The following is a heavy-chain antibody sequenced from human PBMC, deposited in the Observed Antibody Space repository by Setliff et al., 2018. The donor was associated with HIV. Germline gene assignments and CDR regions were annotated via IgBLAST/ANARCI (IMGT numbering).Heavy chain of an antibody. J-gene: IGHJ4*02. CDR1: GGSISSYY. Sequence: PSETLSLTCTVSGGSISSYYWNWIRQPPGKGLEWIGYIYNRGNYNPSLKSRVIMAVDTSKNEFSLKLSSVTAADTAVYYCARVPHRVVGTTTLLYNFDYWGLGTLVTVSS. D-gene: IGHD1-26*01. CDR2: IYNRG. CDR3: ARVPHRVVGTTTLLYNFDY. V-gene: IGHV4-59*01.